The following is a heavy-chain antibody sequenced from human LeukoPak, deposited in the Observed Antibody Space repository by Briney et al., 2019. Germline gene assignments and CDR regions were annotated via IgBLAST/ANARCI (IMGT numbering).Heavy chain of an antibody. CDR3: AKEGDQFRGYLDA. D-gene: IGHD3-16*01. V-gene: IGHV3-33*06. Sequence: GRSLRLSCTASGFMFSRLGMQWVRQAPGEGLEWVAMIWHDGSVEEYADSVKGRFTISRDYSQNTLYLQMNSLRDDDTAVYYCAKEGDQFRGYLDAWGKGTTVTVSS. CDR2: IWHDGSVE. CDR1: GFMFSRLG. J-gene: IGHJ6*03.